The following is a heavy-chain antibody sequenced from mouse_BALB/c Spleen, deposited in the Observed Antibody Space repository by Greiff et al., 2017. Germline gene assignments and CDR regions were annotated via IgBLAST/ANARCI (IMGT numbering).Heavy chain of an antibody. CDR1: GYTFTSYV. J-gene: IGHJ4*01. CDR2: INPYNDGT. D-gene: IGHD2-4*01. CDR3: AREGIYYDYDEAMDY. V-gene: IGHV1-14*01. Sequence: EVQLQESGPELVKPGASVKMSCKASGYTFTSYVMHWVKQKPGQGLEWIGYINPYNDGTKYNEKFKGKATLTSDKSSSTAYMELSSLTSEDSAVYYCAREGIYYDYDEAMDYWGQGTSVTVSS.